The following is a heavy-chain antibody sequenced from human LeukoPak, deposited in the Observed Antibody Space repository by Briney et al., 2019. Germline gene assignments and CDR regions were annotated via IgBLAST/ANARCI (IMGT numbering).Heavy chain of an antibody. D-gene: IGHD3-3*01. Sequence: ASVKVSFKASGYTFTIYGISWVRQAPGQGLEWMGWISAYNGNTNYAQKLQGRVTMTTDTSTSTAYMELRSLRSDDTAVYYCAREGHQLPYYDFWSGYNWFDPWGQGTLVTVSS. CDR2: ISAYNGNT. J-gene: IGHJ5*02. CDR3: AREGHQLPYYDFWSGYNWFDP. V-gene: IGHV1-18*01. CDR1: GYTFTIYG.